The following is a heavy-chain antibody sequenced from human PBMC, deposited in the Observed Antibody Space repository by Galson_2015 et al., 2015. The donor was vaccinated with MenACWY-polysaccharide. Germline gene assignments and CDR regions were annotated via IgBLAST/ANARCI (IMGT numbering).Heavy chain of an antibody. CDR3: ARDATPLSSSSDSYYGMDV. CDR1: GYTFAGYY. CDR2: INPNSGGT. Sequence: SEKVSCKASGYTFAGYYIHWVRQAPGQGLEWVGRINPNSGGTNYAPKFQGGVTMTRDTSISTAYMELSRLTSDGTAVYYCARDATPLSSSSDSYYGMDVWGQGTTVTVSS. J-gene: IGHJ6*02. D-gene: IGHD6-6*01. V-gene: IGHV1-2*06.